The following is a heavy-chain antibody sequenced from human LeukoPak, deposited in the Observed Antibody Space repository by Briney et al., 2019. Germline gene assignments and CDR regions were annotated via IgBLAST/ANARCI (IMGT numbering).Heavy chain of an antibody. CDR3: ASRGLFDYSSSWRDFDY. D-gene: IGHD6-13*01. CDR2: INPNSSGT. Sequence: ASVKVSCKASGYTFTGYYMHWVRQAPGQGLEWMGWINPNSSGTNYAQKFQGRVTMTRDTSISTAYMELSRLRSDDTAVYYCASRGLFDYSSSWRDFDYWGQGTLVTVSS. V-gene: IGHV1-2*02. CDR1: GYTFTGYY. J-gene: IGHJ4*02.